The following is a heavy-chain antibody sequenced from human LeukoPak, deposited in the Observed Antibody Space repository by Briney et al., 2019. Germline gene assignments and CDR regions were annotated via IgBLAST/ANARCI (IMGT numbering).Heavy chain of an antibody. V-gene: IGHV6-1*01. Sequence: SQTLSLTCAISGDIVSSKNAAWNWIRQSPSGGLEWLGRTYYRSKWYSDYAVSVKSRITINPDTSKNQFSLQLNSVTPEDTAIYFCARGITVTGYYFDFWGQGTLVTVSS. CDR2: TYYRSKWYS. CDR1: GDIVSSKNAA. CDR3: ARGITVTGYYFDF. D-gene: IGHD6-19*01. J-gene: IGHJ4*02.